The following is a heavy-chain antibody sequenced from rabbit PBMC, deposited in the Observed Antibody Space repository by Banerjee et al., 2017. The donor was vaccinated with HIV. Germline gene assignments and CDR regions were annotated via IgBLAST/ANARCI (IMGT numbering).Heavy chain of an antibody. J-gene: IGHJ4*01. CDR2: IDPVFGST. Sequence: QEQLVESGGGLVQPGGSLKLSCKASGFDFTSYGVSWVRQAPGKGLEWIGYIDPVFGSTYYASWVNGRFTISSHNAQNTLYLQLNSLTAADTATYFCVREVAGKFNLWGQGTLVTVS. V-gene: IGHV1S47*01. CDR3: VREVAGKFNL. CDR1: GFDFTSYG. D-gene: IGHD4-1*01.